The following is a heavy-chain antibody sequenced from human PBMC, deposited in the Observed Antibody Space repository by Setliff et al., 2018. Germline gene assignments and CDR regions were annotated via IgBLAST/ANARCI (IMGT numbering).Heavy chain of an antibody. CDR3: ARVVAYIYPFDY. J-gene: IGHJ4*02. CDR1: GYSISSGYY. Sequence: PSETLSLTCAVSGYSISSGYYWGWIRQPPGKGLEWIGSINHSGSTYYNPSLKSRVTISVDTSKNQSSLKLSSVTAADTAVYFCARVVAYIYPFDYWGQGTLVTVSS. D-gene: IGHD5-18*01. V-gene: IGHV4-38-2*01. CDR2: INHSGST.